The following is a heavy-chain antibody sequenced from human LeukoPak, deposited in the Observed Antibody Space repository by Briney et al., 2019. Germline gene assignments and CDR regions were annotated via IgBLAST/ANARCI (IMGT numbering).Heavy chain of an antibody. D-gene: IGHD1-26*01. CDR3: AKEYELLPHFDY. V-gene: IGHV3-23*01. CDR2: IGGSGGST. CDR1: GFTFSSYA. Sequence: GGSLRLSCAASGFTFSSYAMSGVRQAPGKGLEWVSAIGGSGGSTYYADSVKGRFTISRDNSKNTLYLQMNSLRAEDTAVYYCAKEYELLPHFDYWGQGTLVTVSS. J-gene: IGHJ4*02.